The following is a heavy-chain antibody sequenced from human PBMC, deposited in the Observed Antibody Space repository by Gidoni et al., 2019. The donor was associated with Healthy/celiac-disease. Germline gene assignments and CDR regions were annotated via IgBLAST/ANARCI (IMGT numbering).Heavy chain of an antibody. V-gene: IGHV4-31*03. J-gene: IGHJ4*02. CDR2: IYYSGST. Sequence: QVQLQESGPGLVKPSQTLSLTCTVSGGSISSGGYYWSLIRQHPGKGLAWIGYIYYSGSTYYNPSLKSRVTISVDTSKNQFSLKLSSVTAADTAVYYCARDRYSTSCYDYWGQGTLVTVSS. D-gene: IGHD2-2*01. CDR1: GGSISSGGYY. CDR3: ARDRYSTSCYDY.